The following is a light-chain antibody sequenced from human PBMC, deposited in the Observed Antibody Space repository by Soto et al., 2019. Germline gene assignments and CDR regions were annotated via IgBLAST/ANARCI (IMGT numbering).Light chain of an antibody. CDR1: QSISSSY. CDR3: QQYNNWIT. Sequence: EIVLTQSPGTLSLSPGERATLSCRASQSISSSYLAWYQQKPGQAPRLLIYGASSRATGIPDRFSGSGSGTDFTLTIIRLEPEDFAVYYCQQYNNWITFGQGTRLEIK. J-gene: IGKJ5*01. V-gene: IGKV3-20*01. CDR2: GAS.